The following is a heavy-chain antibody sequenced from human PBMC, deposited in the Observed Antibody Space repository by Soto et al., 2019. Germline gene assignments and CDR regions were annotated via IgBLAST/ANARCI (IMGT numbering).Heavy chain of an antibody. CDR3: ARDWALVRGVTEEGMDV. CDR2: IWYDGSNK. Sequence: QVQLVESGGGVVQPGRSLRLSCAASGFTFSSYGMHWVRQAPGKGLEWVAVIWYDGSNKYYADSVKGRFTISRDNSKNTLYLQMNSLRAEDTAVYYCARDWALVRGVTEEGMDVWGQGTTVTVSS. D-gene: IGHD3-10*01. J-gene: IGHJ6*02. V-gene: IGHV3-33*01. CDR1: GFTFSSYG.